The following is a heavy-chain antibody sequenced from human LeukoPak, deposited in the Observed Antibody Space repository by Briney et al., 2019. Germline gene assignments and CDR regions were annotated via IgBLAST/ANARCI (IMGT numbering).Heavy chain of an antibody. D-gene: IGHD3-22*01. CDR1: GGSFSGYY. CDR3: ARAPRVTMIIVTPGAFDM. V-gene: IGHV4-34*01. J-gene: IGHJ3*02. Sequence: SETLSPTCAVYGGSFSGYYWSWIRQPPGKGLEWIGEINHSGSTNYNPSLKSRVTISVDTSKNQFPLKLSSVTAADTAMYYCARAPRVTMIIVTPGAFDMWGQGTMVTVSS. CDR2: INHSGST.